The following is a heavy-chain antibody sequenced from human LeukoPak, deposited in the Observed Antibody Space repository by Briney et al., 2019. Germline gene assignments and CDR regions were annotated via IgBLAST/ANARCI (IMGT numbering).Heavy chain of an antibody. V-gene: IGHV4-34*01. CDR2: INHSGST. CDR1: GGSFSGYY. D-gene: IGHD6-6*01. Sequence: PSETLSLTCAVYGGSFSGYYWSWIRQPPGKGLEWIGEINHSGSTNYNPSLKSRVTISVDTSKNQFSLKLSSVTAAATAVYYCARLPRVVRNPSGVWGKGTTVTVSS. CDR3: ARLPRVVRNPSGV. J-gene: IGHJ6*04.